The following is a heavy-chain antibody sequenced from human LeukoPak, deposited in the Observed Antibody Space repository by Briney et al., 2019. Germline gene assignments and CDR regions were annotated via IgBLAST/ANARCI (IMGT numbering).Heavy chain of an antibody. J-gene: IGHJ6*02. D-gene: IGHD5-12*01. CDR3: AKADSGYDFSYYYGMDV. CDR1: GFTFSNYA. Sequence: GGSLRLSCAASGFTFSNYAMSWVRQAPGKGLEWVSAISGSGGSTYYADSVKGRFTISRDNSKNTLYLQMNSLRAEDTAVYYCAKADSGYDFSYYYGMDVWGQGTTVTVSS. CDR2: ISGSGGST. V-gene: IGHV3-23*01.